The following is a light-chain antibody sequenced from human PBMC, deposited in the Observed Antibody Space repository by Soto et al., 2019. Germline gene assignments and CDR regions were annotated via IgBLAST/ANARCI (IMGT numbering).Light chain of an antibody. V-gene: IGKV3-20*01. CDR3: QQYAGSPRT. Sequence: EIVLTQSPGTLSLSPGERATLFCRASQTITTSQLAWYQQKPGQPPRVLIFGASNRATGIPDRFSGSGSGTDFTLTSSRLEPEDFASYYCQQYAGSPRTFGQGTTVEVK. CDR2: GAS. CDR1: QTITTSQ. J-gene: IGKJ1*01.